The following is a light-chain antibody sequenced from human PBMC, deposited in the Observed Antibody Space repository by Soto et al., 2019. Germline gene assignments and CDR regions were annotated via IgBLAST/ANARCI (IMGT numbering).Light chain of an antibody. CDR1: QSVTSSY. V-gene: IGKV3-20*01. J-gene: IGKJ2*01. Sequence: EIVLTQSPGTLSLSPGERATLSCRASQSVTSSYLAWYQQKPGRAPRLLIYGVSSRATGIPDRFSGSGSGTDFTLSISSLEPEDFAVYFCHQYGGSPGAFGQGTKLEIK. CDR3: HQYGGSPGA. CDR2: GVS.